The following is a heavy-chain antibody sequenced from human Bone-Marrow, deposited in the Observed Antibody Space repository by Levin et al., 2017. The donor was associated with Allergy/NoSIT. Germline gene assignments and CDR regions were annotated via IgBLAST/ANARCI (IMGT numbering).Heavy chain of an antibody. Sequence: SCAASGFTFSSYAMHWVRQAPGKGLEWVAVISYDGSNKYYADSVKGRFTISRDNSKNTLYLQMNSLRAEDTAVYYCATDETDPDYYDSSGYLRNSDYFDYWGQGTLVTVSS. D-gene: IGHD3-22*01. J-gene: IGHJ4*02. CDR3: ATDETDPDYYDSSGYLRNSDYFDY. CDR1: GFTFSSYA. CDR2: ISYDGSNK. V-gene: IGHV3-30-3*01.